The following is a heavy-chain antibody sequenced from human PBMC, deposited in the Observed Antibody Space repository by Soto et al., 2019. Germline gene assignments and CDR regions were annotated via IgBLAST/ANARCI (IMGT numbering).Heavy chain of an antibody. CDR2: ISAYNGNT. J-gene: IGHJ4*02. V-gene: IGHV1-18*01. CDR3: ARGTAQGGGYCSGGSCWGDFDY. CDR1: GYTFTSYG. D-gene: IGHD2-15*01. Sequence: QVQLVQSGAEVKKPGASVKVSCKASGYTFTSYGISWVRQAPGQGLEWMGWISAYNGNTNYAQKLQGRVTMTTDTSTSTAYMELRSLRSDDTAVYYCARGTAQGGGYCSGGSCWGDFDYWGQGTLVTVSS.